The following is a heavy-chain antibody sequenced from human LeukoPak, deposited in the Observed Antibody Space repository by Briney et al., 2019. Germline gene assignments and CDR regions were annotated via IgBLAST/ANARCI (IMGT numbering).Heavy chain of an antibody. D-gene: IGHD2-2*01. CDR2: IYSSGST. CDR3: ARRQKIVVPPAGPGDALDI. J-gene: IGHJ3*02. CDR1: GGSISNYY. V-gene: IGHV4-59*08. Sequence: PSETLSLTCTVSGGSISNYYWTWIRQPPGKALEWIGYIYSSGSTNYNPSLRSRVTISLDTSNDRFSLKLSSVTAADTALYYCARRQKIVVPPAGPGDALDIWGQGTMVTVSS.